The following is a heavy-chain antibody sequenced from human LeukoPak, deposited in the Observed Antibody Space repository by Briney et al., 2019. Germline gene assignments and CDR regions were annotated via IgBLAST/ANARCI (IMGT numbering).Heavy chain of an antibody. V-gene: IGHV3-23*01. CDR2: ISGSGGGT. CDR3: AKRGVVIRVILVGFHKEAYYFDS. D-gene: IGHD3-22*01. Sequence: GGSLRLSCAVSGITLSNYAMTWVRQAPGKGLEWVAGISGSGGGTNYADSVKGRFTNSRDNCKNTLYLQMNSLGAEDTAVYFCAKRGVVIRVILVGFHKEAYYFDSWGQGALVTVSS. J-gene: IGHJ4*02. CDR1: GITLSNYA.